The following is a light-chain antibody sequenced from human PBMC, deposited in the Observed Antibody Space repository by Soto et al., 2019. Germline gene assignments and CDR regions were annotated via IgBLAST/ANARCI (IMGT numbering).Light chain of an antibody. CDR2: KAS. J-gene: IGKJ1*01. CDR1: QSINSW. Sequence: IQMTQSPSTLSASVGDRVTVTCRASQSINSWLAWYQQRPGKAPNLLIHKASALQSGVPSRFSGSESGTEFTLTISSLQPDDFATYYCQQYSSYPWTFGQGTKVDIK. V-gene: IGKV1-5*03. CDR3: QQYSSYPWT.